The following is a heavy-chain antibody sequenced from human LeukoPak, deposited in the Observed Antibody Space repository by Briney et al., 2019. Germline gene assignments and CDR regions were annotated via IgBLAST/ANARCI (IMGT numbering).Heavy chain of an antibody. Sequence: PGGSLRLSCAASGFTFSNYAMNWVRQAPGKGLEWVSVISGSGGSTYYADSVKGRFTISRDNSKNTLYLQMNSLRANDTAMYYCATDPYGSGTPGGFFDYWGQGTLVTVSS. CDR3: ATDPYGSGTPGGFFDY. CDR1: GFTFSNYA. V-gene: IGHV3-23*01. J-gene: IGHJ4*02. D-gene: IGHD3-10*01. CDR2: ISGSGGST.